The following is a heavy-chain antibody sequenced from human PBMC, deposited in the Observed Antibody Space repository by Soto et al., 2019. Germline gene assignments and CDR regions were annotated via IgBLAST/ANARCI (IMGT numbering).Heavy chain of an antibody. CDR1: GYTFTSYG. J-gene: IGHJ6*02. V-gene: IGHV1-18*01. D-gene: IGHD2-15*01. CDR2: ISAYNGNT. CDR3: AREGVVGRNYYYYGMDV. Sequence: ASVKVSCKASGYTFTSYGISWVRQAPGQGLEWMGWISAYNGNTNYAQKLQGRVTMTTDTSTSTAYMELRSLRSDDTAVYYCAREGVVGRNYYYYGMDVWGQGTTVTVSS.